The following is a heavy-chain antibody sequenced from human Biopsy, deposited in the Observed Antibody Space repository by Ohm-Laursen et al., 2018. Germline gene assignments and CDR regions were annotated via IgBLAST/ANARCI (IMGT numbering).Heavy chain of an antibody. CDR1: GYSFTSYY. CDR3: ARNTGWYGDLYYFDY. J-gene: IGHJ4*02. Sequence: ASVKVSCKASGYSFTSYYMHWVRQAPGQGLEWMGMINPSGSTTSYPQIFQGRVTMTRDTSKRTVYMELSSLRSADTAVYFCARNTGWYGDLYYFDYWGQGTLVTVSS. D-gene: IGHD6-19*01. V-gene: IGHV1-46*01. CDR2: INPSGSTT.